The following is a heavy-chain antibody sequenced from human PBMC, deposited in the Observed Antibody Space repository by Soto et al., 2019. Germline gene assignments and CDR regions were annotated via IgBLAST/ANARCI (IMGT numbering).Heavy chain of an antibody. D-gene: IGHD5-12*01. CDR1: GGSISSSSYY. CDR2: IYYSGST. J-gene: IGHJ4*02. CDR3: ARAYSGYVYY. V-gene: IGHV4-39*01. Sequence: SETLSLTCTVSGGSISSSSYYWGWIRQPPGKGLEWIGSIYYSGSTYYNPSLKSRVTISVDTSKNQFSLKLSSVTAADTAVYYCARAYSGYVYYWGQGTLVTVSS.